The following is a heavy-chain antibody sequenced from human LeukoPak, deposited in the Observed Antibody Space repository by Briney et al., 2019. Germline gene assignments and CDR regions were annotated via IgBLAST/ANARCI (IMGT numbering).Heavy chain of an antibody. J-gene: IGHJ5*02. CDR3: AREVTVGIAAARAYNWFDP. CDR1: GYTFTGYY. D-gene: IGHD6-13*01. CDR2: INPNSGGT. V-gene: IGHV1-2*02. Sequence: ASVKVSCKASGYTFTGYYMHWVRQAPGQGLEWMGWINPNSGGTNYAQKFQGRVTMTRDTSISTAYMELSRLRSDDTAVYYCAREVTVGIAAARAYNWFDPWGQGTLVTVSS.